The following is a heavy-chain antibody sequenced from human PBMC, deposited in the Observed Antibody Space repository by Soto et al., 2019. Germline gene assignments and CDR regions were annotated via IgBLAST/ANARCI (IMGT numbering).Heavy chain of an antibody. CDR1: GGSISATTDY. CDR2: IYYSGST. J-gene: IGHJ5*02. CDR3: ARATYRSSWHWFDH. Sequence: SETLSLTCSVSGGSISATTDYWSWIRQPPGRGLEWIGTIYYSGSTYYNPSLKSRVTISVETPKNHFSLKMSSVTAGDSAIYYCARATYRSSWHWFDHWGQGNLVTVS. D-gene: IGHD6-13*01. V-gene: IGHV4-39*02.